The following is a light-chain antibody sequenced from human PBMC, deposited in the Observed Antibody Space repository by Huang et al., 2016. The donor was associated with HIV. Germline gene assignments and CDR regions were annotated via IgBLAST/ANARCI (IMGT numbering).Light chain of an antibody. CDR3: QQYNNWPPLT. Sequence: EIVMTQSPATLSVSPGERATLSCRASQSVSRNVAWYQQKPGQAPRLLIYGASTRATGIPARCSGSGSGTEFTLTISSLQSEDFAVYYCQQYNNWPPLTFGGGTKVEIK. CDR2: GAS. J-gene: IGKJ4*01. V-gene: IGKV3-15*01. CDR1: QSVSRN.